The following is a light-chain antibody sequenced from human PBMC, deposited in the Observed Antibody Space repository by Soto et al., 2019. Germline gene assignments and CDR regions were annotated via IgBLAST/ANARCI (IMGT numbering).Light chain of an antibody. CDR1: RSVFYNSNNKNY. CDR3: QQYFTTPYT. Sequence: DIVMTQSSESLAVSLGERATINCKSSRSVFYNSNNKNYLAWYQQKPGQSPKLLLYWASTRESGVPDRFSGGGSVTDFTLTISSLQAEDVAVYFCQQYFTTPYTFGQGTKVEIK. CDR2: WAS. J-gene: IGKJ2*01. V-gene: IGKV4-1*01.